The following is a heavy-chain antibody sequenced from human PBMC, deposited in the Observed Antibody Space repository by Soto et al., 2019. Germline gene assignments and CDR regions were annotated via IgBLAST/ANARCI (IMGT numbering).Heavy chain of an antibody. J-gene: IGHJ4*02. CDR1: GYTFTSYG. CDR3: ARVGRITIFGVVIPHEYYFDY. Sequence: ASVKVSCKASGYTFTSYGISWVRQAPGQGLEWMGWISAYNGNTNYAQKLQGRVTMTTDTSTSTAYMELRSLRSDDTAVYYCARVGRITIFGVVIPHEYYFDYWGQGTLVTVSS. CDR2: ISAYNGNT. V-gene: IGHV1-18*01. D-gene: IGHD3-3*01.